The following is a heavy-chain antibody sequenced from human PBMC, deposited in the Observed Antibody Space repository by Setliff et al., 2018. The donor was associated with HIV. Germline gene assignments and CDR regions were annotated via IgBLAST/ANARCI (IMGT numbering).Heavy chain of an antibody. CDR2: INHSGRT. CDR3: ARGFGAPYLFSGYMDV. V-gene: IGHV4-34*01. CDR1: GESFSGFY. Sequence: LETLSLTCAVYGESFSGFYWTWIRQPPGKGLEWIGDINHSGRTNYNPSLKSRVTISVDTSKNQFSLKLTSVTAADTAVYFCARGFGAPYLFSGYMDVWGKGTTVTVSS. D-gene: IGHD1-26*01. J-gene: IGHJ6*03.